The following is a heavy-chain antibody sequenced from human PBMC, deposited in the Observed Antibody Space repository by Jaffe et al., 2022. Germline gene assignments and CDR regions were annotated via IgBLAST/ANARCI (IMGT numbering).Heavy chain of an antibody. CDR3: TTDHWEVTTIRRDY. CDR2: IKSKTDGGTT. J-gene: IGHJ4*02. V-gene: IGHV3-15*01. Sequence: EVQLVESGGGLVKPGGSLRLSCAASGFTFSNAWMSWVRQAPGKGLEWVGRIKSKTDGGTTDYAAPVKGRFTISRDDSKNTLYLQMNSLKTEDTAVYYCTTDHWEVTTIRRDYWGQGTLVTVSS. D-gene: IGHD4-17*01. CDR1: GFTFSNAW.